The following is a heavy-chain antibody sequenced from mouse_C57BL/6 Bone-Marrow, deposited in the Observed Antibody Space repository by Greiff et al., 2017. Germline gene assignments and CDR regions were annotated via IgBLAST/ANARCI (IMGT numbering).Heavy chain of an antibody. V-gene: IGHV5-6*01. CDR3: ARLWLRRGAWFAY. CDR2: ISSGGSYT. CDR1: GFTFSSYG. J-gene: IGHJ3*01. Sequence: EVKVVESGGDLVKPGGSLKLSCAASGFTFSSYGMSWVRQTPDKRLEWVATISSGGSYTYYPDSVKGRFTISRDNSKNTLYLQMSSLKSEDTAMYYCARLWLRRGAWFAYWGKGTLVTVSA. D-gene: IGHD2-2*01.